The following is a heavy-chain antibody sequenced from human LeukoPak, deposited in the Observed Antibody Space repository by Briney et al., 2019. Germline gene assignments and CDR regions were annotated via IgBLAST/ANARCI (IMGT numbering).Heavy chain of an antibody. Sequence: SETLSLTCAVYGGSFSGYYWSWIRQPPGKGLEWIGEINHSGSTNYNPSLKSRVTISVDTSKNQFSLKLSSVTAADTAVYYCARHGLGSSWYFDYWGQGTLVTVSS. CDR3: ARHGLGSSWYFDY. D-gene: IGHD6-13*01. V-gene: IGHV4-34*01. CDR2: INHSGST. J-gene: IGHJ4*02. CDR1: GGSFSGYY.